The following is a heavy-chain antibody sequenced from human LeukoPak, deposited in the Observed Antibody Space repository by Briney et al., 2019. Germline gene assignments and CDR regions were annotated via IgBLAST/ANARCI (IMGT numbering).Heavy chain of an antibody. CDR3: ASRSAVAAFDY. D-gene: IGHD6-19*01. J-gene: IGHJ4*02. CDR2: MSGSSGKTT. CDR1: GFTFSNYA. Sequence: GGSLRLSCAASGFTFSNYAMRWVRQAPGKGLEWVSAMSGSSGKTTIYADSERGRFTISRDNSKNTLYLQMNSLRAEDTAVYYCASRSAVAAFDYWGQGTLVTVSS. V-gene: IGHV3-23*01.